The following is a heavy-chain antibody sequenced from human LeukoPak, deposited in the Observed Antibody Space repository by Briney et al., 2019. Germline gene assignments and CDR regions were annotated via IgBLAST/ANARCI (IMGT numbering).Heavy chain of an antibody. D-gene: IGHD6-19*01. CDR3: ARNGWGLGDY. V-gene: IGHV3-72*01. CDR1: GFTFSDHY. J-gene: IGHJ4*02. Sequence: QPGGSLRLSCAASGFTFSDHYMDWVCQAPGKGLEWVGRAGNKANRYATEYVASVKGRFTISRDDSKNSLYLQMNSLKTEDTAVYYCARNGWGLGDYWGQGSLVTVSS. CDR2: AGNKANRYAT.